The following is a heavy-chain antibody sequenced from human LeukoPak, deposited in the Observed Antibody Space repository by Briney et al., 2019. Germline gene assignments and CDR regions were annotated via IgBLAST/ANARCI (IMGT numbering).Heavy chain of an antibody. D-gene: IGHD2-15*01. CDR1: GSTFTNYW. V-gene: IGHV3-74*01. J-gene: IGHJ4*02. Sequence: GGSLRLSCAASGSTFTNYWMHWVRQAPGKGLVWVSRVNSDGSSTNYADSVKGRFTISRDNAKNTVYLQMNSLGAEDTAVYYCATEGPLPGGHDYWGQGTLVTVSS. CDR3: ATEGPLPGGHDY. CDR2: VNSDGSST.